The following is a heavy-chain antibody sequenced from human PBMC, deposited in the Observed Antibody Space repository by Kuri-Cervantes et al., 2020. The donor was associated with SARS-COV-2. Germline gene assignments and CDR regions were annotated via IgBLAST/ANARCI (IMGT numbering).Heavy chain of an antibody. J-gene: IGHJ6*03. Sequence: GSLRLSCTVSGGSISSHYWSWIRQPPGKGLEWIGYIYYSGSTNYNPSLKSRVTISVDTSKNQFSLKLSSATAADTAVYYCATLPYCTNGVCYTYYYYYMDVWGKGTTVTVSS. D-gene: IGHD2-8*01. CDR3: ATLPYCTNGVCYTYYYYYMDV. CDR1: GGSISSHY. V-gene: IGHV4-59*08. CDR2: IYYSGST.